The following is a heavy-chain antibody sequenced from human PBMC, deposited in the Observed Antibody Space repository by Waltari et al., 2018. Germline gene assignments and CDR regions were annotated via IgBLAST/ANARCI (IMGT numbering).Heavy chain of an antibody. J-gene: IGHJ3*02. V-gene: IGHV3-7*01. CDR1: GFTFSRYW. CDR3: ARGPSAFDI. Sequence: EVQLVESGGGLVQPGGSLRLSCAASGFTFSRYWMRWVRQAPGKGLEWVANIKQDGSEKYYVDSVKGRFTISRDNAKNSLYLQMNSLRAEDTAVYYCARGPSAFDIWGQGTMVTVSS. CDR2: IKQDGSEK.